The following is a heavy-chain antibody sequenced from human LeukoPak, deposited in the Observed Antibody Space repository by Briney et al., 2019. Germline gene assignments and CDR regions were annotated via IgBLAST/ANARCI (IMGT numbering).Heavy chain of an antibody. CDR2: MYPNSGNT. Sequence: ASVKVSCKASGYTFTTYDINCVRQVTGQGLEWMGWMYPNSGNTGYAQKIQGRVTMTRNTSINTAYMELSSLRSEDTAVYYCARGPSRDYGSGSSWFDPWGQGTLVTVSS. J-gene: IGHJ5*02. D-gene: IGHD3-10*01. CDR1: GYTFTTYD. V-gene: IGHV1-8*01. CDR3: ARGPSRDYGSGSSWFDP.